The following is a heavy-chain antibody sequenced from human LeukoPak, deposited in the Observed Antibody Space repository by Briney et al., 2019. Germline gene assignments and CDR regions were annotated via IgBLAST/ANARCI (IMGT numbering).Heavy chain of an antibody. CDR3: AKGIYSSGWSYFDY. CDR2: LSGSVSTT. Sequence: PGVTLSLSCAASGFTFSNFDMSWLRHAQGKGLVGVSNLSGSVSTTYYADYEEVRFTSSRDNSKNTLYLQMNSLRAEDTAVYYCAKGIYSSGWSYFDYWGHGTLVTVSS. D-gene: IGHD6-19*01. V-gene: IGHV3-23*01. CDR1: GFTFSNFD. J-gene: IGHJ4*01.